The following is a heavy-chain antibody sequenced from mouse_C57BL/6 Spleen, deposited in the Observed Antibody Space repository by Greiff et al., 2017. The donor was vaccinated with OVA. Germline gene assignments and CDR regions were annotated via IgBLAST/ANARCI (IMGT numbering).Heavy chain of an antibody. CDR1: GYTFTSYW. CDR2: LGPSDSYT. CDR3: ARGFGYYLDY. J-gene: IGHJ2*01. Sequence: QVQLQQPGAELVMPGASVQLSCKASGYTFTSYWMHWVKQRPGQGLEWIGELGPSDSYTNYNQKFKGKPPFTVDQSSSTAYMQLSSLTSEDSAVYYCARGFGYYLDYWGQGTTLTVAS. V-gene: IGHV1-69*01.